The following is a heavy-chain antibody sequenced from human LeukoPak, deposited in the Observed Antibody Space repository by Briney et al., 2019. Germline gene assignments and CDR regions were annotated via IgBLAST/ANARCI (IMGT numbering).Heavy chain of an antibody. CDR1: GYSISSGYY. Sequence: SETLSLPCTVSGYSISSGYYWGWIRQPPGKGLEWIGSIYHSGSTYYNPSLKSRVTISVDTSKNQFSLKLSSVTAADTAVYYCARDLNYYGSGNWFDPWGQGTLVTVSS. J-gene: IGHJ5*02. D-gene: IGHD3-10*01. V-gene: IGHV4-38-2*02. CDR3: ARDLNYYGSGNWFDP. CDR2: IYHSGST.